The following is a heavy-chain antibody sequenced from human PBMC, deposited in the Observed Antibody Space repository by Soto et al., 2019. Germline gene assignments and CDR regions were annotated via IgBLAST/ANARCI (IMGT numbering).Heavy chain of an antibody. D-gene: IGHD3-22*01. CDR2: IDWDDDK. J-gene: IGHJ6*02. CDR1: GFSLSTSGMC. CDR3: ARIYYYDSSGPPYYYYGMDV. Sequence: SGPTLVNPTQTLTLTCTFSGFSLSTSGMCVSWIRQPPGKALEWLARIDWDDDKYYSTSLKTRLTISKDTSKNQVVLTMTNVDPVDTATYYCARIYYYDSSGPPYYYYGMDVWGQGTTVTVSS. V-gene: IGHV2-70*11.